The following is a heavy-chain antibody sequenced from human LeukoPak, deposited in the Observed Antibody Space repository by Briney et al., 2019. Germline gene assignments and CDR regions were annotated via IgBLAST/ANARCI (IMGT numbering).Heavy chain of an antibody. CDR2: ITADGRST. D-gene: IGHD4-23*01. CDR1: ASDFRTSW. CDR3: ARGGYQTVVTRV. Sequence: PGGSLRLSCASSASDFRTSWMHWVRQGPGTGLVWVSLITADGRSTTYADSVKGRFTISRDNSKNTLYLQMNSLRAEDTAVYYCARGGYQTVVTRVWGQGTLVTVSS. V-gene: IGHV3-74*01. J-gene: IGHJ4*02.